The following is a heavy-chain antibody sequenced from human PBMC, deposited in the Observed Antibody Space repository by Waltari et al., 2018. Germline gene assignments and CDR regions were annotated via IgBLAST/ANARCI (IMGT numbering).Heavy chain of an antibody. Sequence: QVQLVQSGAEVKKPGASVKVSCKASGYTFTSYGISWVRQAPGQGLEWMGWISAYNGNTNYAQKLQGRGTMTTGTSTSTAYLEVRSLRADDTAVYYWASPGIAVAGFGDYGMDVWGQGTTVTVSS. CDR2: ISAYNGNT. CDR1: GYTFTSYG. D-gene: IGHD6-19*01. J-gene: IGHJ6*02. V-gene: IGHV1-18*01. CDR3: ASPGIAVAGFGDYGMDV.